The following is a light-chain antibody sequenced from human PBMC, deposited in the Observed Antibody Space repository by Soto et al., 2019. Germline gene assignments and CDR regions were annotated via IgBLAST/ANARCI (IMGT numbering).Light chain of an antibody. V-gene: IGLV2-14*01. CDR3: SSYTSSSTVV. CDR1: SSDVGGYDY. J-gene: IGLJ2*01. CDR2: EVS. Sequence: QSALTQPASVSGSPGQSLTFSCTGTSSDVGGYDYVSWYQQHPGRAPKLMIYEVSNRPSGVSNRFSGSKSGNTASLTISGLQAEDEANYYCSSYTSSSTVVFGGGTKVTVL.